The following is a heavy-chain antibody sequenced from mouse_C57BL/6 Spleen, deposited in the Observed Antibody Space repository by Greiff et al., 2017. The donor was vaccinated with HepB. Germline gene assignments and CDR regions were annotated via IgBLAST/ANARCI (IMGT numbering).Heavy chain of an antibody. D-gene: IGHD1-1*01. CDR3: ASTTVVVTNYNAMDY. J-gene: IGHJ4*01. V-gene: IGHV14-2*01. CDR2: IDPEDGET. Sequence: VQLQQSGAELVKPGASVKLSCTASGFNIKDYYMHWVKQRTEQGLEWIGRIDPEDGETKYAPKFQGKATITADTSSNTAYLQLSSLTSEDTAVYYWASTTVVVTNYNAMDYGGQGTSVTVSS. CDR1: GFNIKDYY.